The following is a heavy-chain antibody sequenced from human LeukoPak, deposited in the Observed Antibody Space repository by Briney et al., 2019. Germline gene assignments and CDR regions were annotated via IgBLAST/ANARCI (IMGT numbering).Heavy chain of an antibody. D-gene: IGHD3-16*01. CDR2: IWSDGNNK. CDR1: GFSFNTYG. CDR3: AREKRSGNGGSMATFDL. V-gene: IGHV3-33*01. Sequence: GGSLRLSCGASGFSFNTYGMHWVRQAPGKGLEWVAVIWSDGNNKNYAESVVGRFTISRDNSKNTFSLQMDSLRGEDTAVYYCAREKRSGNGGSMATFDLWGQGTLVTVSS. J-gene: IGHJ3*01.